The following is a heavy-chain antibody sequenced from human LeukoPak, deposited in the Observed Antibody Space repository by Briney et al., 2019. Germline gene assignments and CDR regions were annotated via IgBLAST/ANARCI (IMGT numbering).Heavy chain of an antibody. CDR2: INPSGSST. D-gene: IGHD3-10*01. V-gene: IGHV1-46*04. CDR1: GYTFTSSY. Sequence: ASVKVSCKSSGYTFTSSYMHWVRQAPGQGLEWMGMINPSGSSTSYAQKLQGRVTMTRDTSTSTVYMGLSSLRSGDTAVYYCARERFGESRGPPNDGFDIWGQGTMVTVSS. J-gene: IGHJ3*02. CDR3: ARERFGESRGPPNDGFDI.